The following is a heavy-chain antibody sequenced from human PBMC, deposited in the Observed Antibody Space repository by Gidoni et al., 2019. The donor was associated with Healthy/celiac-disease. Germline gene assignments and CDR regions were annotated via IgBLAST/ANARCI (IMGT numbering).Heavy chain of an antibody. CDR3: ARQVVPAAIFGY. D-gene: IGHD2-2*01. CDR1: GGSISSSSYY. Sequence: QLQLQESGPGLVTPSETLSLTCTVSGGSISSSSYYWGWIRQPPGKGLEWIGSIYYSGSTYYNPSLKSRVTISVDTSKNQFSLKLSSVTAADTAVYYCARQVVPAAIFGYWGQGTLVTVSS. J-gene: IGHJ4*02. V-gene: IGHV4-39*01. CDR2: IYYSGST.